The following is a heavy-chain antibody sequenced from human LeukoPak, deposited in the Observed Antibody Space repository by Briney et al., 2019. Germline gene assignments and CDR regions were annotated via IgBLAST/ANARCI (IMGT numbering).Heavy chain of an antibody. V-gene: IGHV3-9*01. CDR2: ISWGSGTI. D-gene: IGHD2-21*01. J-gene: IGHJ4*02. CDR1: GFTFSNYA. CDR3: ARDRFDIPLDY. Sequence: GGSLRLSCAASGFTFSNYAMSWVRQAPGKGLEWVSGISWGSGTIAYADSVKGRFTISRDNAKNSLYLQMNSLRAEDTAVYYCARDRFDIPLDYWGQGTLVTVSS.